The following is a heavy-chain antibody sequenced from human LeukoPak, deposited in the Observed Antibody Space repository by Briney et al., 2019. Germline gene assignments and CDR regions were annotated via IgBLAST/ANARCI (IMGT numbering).Heavy chain of an antibody. CDR3: ARDGPAVPGQSRAFDV. D-gene: IGHD3-10*01. CDR2: ISGSGGST. J-gene: IGHJ3*01. V-gene: IGHV3-23*01. Sequence: GGSLRLSCAASGFTFSSNAMSWVRQAPGKGLEWVSDISGSGGSTYYADPVKGRFTISRDNSKNTLYLQMNSLRAEDAAVYYCARDGPAVPGQSRAFDVWGQGTMVTVSS. CDR1: GFTFSSNA.